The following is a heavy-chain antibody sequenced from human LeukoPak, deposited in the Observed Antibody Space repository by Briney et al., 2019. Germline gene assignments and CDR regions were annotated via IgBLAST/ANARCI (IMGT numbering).Heavy chain of an antibody. Sequence: GGSLRLSCAASGFTFSNYGMHWVRQAPGKGLEWVAYIWHDERDKYYAASVKGRFTISRDNSKKMLYLQMNSLRVEDTAVYYCAKDRGGYCSGGRCDYYYYYMDVWGKGTTVTVSS. CDR3: AKDRGGYCSGGRCDYYYYYMDV. V-gene: IGHV3-30*02. J-gene: IGHJ6*03. CDR2: IWHDERDK. CDR1: GFTFSNYG. D-gene: IGHD2-15*01.